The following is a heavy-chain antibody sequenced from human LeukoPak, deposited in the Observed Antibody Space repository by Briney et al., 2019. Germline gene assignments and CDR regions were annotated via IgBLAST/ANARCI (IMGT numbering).Heavy chain of an antibody. CDR2: IKSKTNGETT. V-gene: IGHV3-15*07. CDR3: THYYDSSGYYYFDN. D-gene: IGHD3-22*01. J-gene: IGHJ4*02. CDR1: GFTFSDAW. Sequence: GGSLRLSCAASGFTFSDAWMNWVRQAPGKGLEWVGRIKSKTNGETTDYAAPVKGRFTISRDDSKNTLYLQMNSLKTEDTAVYYCTHYYDSSGYYYFDNWGQGTLVTVSS.